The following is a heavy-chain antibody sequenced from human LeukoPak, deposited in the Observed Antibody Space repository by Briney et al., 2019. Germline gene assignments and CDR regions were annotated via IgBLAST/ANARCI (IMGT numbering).Heavy chain of an antibody. CDR2: IYYSRST. Sequence: SETLSLTCTVSGGSISSSSYYWGWIRQPPGKGLEWIGYIYYSRSTYYNPSLKSRVTISVDTSKNQFSLKLSSVTAADTAVYYCARRVRWELLLTRGSYFDYWGQGTLVTVSS. D-gene: IGHD1-26*01. CDR1: GGSISSSSYY. CDR3: ARRVRWELLLTRGSYFDY. J-gene: IGHJ4*02. V-gene: IGHV4-39*07.